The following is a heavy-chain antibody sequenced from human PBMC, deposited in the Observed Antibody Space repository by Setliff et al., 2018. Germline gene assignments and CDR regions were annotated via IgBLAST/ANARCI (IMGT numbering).Heavy chain of an antibody. J-gene: IGHJ6*02. Sequence: ASVKVSCKTSGYAFTDNYIHWVRQAPGQGLEWMGWINPKTGGTNLAQKLQGRVTMTTDTSTSTAYMELRSLRSDDTAVYYCARSSWSYYGMDVWGQGTTVTVS. CDR1: GYAFTDNY. CDR2: INPKTGGT. D-gene: IGHD6-13*01. V-gene: IGHV1-2*02. CDR3: ARSSWSYYGMDV.